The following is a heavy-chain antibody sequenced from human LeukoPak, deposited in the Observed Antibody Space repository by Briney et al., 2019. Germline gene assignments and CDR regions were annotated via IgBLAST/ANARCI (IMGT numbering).Heavy chain of an antibody. CDR1: GFTVSSNY. CDR3: AKDDKYSSSSSDY. Sequence: GGSLRLSCAASGFTVSSNYMSWVRQAPGKGLEWVSVIYSGGSTYYADSVKGRFTISRDNSKNTLYLQMNSLRAEDTAVYYCAKDDKYSSSSSDYWGQGTLVTVSS. V-gene: IGHV3-53*01. J-gene: IGHJ4*02. D-gene: IGHD6-6*01. CDR2: IYSGGST.